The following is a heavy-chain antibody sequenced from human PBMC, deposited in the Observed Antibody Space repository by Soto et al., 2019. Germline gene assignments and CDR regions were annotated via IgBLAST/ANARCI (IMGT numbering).Heavy chain of an antibody. J-gene: IGHJ3*02. CDR3: ARSRPYYYGSGRRKTSAFDI. D-gene: IGHD3-10*01. CDR2: MNPNSGNT. CDR1: GYTFTIYD. V-gene: IGHV1-8*01. Sequence: GASVKVSCKASGYTFTIYDINWVRQATGQGLEWMGWMNPNSGNTGYAQKFQGRVTMTRNTSISTAYMELSSLRSEDTAVYYCARSRPYYYGSGRRKTSAFDIWGQGTMVTVSS.